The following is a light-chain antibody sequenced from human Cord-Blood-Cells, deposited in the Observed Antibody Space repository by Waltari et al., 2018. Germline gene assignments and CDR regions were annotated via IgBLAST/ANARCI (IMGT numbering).Light chain of an antibody. V-gene: IGKV1-39*01. Sequence: DIQMTPSPYSLSASVGARVTITCRANQSISIYLNWYQLNPGKAPKLLIYAASSLQSGVPSRFSGSRSGTEFTLSISSLQPESFATYYCQQSYSTPPTFDQGTKVEIK. CDR2: AAS. CDR3: QQSYSTPPT. J-gene: IGKJ1*01. CDR1: QSISIY.